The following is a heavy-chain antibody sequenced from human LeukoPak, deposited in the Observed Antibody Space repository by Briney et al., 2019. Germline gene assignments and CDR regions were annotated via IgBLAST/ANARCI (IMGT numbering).Heavy chain of an antibody. CDR2: MNPNSGNT. J-gene: IGHJ4*02. CDR1: GYTFTNYD. D-gene: IGHD2-2*01. V-gene: IGHV1-8*01. CDR3: ARGRRVVVPAASRYYFDY. Sequence: ASVKVSCKASGYTFTNYDINWVRQATGQGLERMGWMNPNSGNTGYAQKFQGRVTMTRNTSISTAYMELSSLRSEDTAVYYCARGRRVVVPAASRYYFDYWGQGTLVTVSS.